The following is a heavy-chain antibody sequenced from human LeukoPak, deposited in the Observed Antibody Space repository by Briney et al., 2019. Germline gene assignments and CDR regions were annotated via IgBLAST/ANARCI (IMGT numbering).Heavy chain of an antibody. CDR3: ARYGGGYYGMDV. D-gene: IGHD4/OR15-4a*01. Sequence: SETLSLTCTVSGGSISSYYWSWIRQPPGKGLEWIGYIYYSGSTNYNPSLKSRVTISVDTSKNQFSLKLSSVTAADTAVYYCARYGGGYYGMDVWGQGTTVTVSS. CDR2: IYYSGST. V-gene: IGHV4-59*08. J-gene: IGHJ6*02. CDR1: GGSISSYY.